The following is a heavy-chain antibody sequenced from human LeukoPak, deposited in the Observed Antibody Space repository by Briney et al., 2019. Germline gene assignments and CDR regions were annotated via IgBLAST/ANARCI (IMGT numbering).Heavy chain of an antibody. D-gene: IGHD1-7*01. Sequence: PSETLSLTCPVSGGSISSSGYYWAWIRQPPGKGLEWIGSIYYNGITYYNPSLKSRLTISVDTSKNQFSLKLSSMTAADTAVYYCARNYGGLDYFDSWGQGTLVTVSS. J-gene: IGHJ4*02. V-gene: IGHV4-39*01. CDR2: IYYNGIT. CDR3: ARNYGGLDYFDS. CDR1: GGSISSSGYY.